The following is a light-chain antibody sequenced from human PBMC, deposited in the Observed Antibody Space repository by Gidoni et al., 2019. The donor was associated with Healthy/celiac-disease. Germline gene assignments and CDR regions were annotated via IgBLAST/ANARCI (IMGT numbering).Light chain of an antibody. J-gene: IGKJ1*01. V-gene: IGKV1-39*01. CDR2: AAS. CDR3: QQSYSTPWT. CDR1: QSISSY. Sequence: DIQMTQSPSSLSASVGDRVTITCRASQSISSYLNWYQQKPGKAPKLLIYAASRLQSGVPSRFSGSGSGTDFTLTISSLQPEDCATYYCQQSYSTPWTFGQXTKVESK.